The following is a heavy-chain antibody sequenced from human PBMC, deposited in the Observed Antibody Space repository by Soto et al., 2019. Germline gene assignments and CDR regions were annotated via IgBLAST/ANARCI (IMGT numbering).Heavy chain of an antibody. CDR2: IYYSGST. J-gene: IGHJ5*02. V-gene: IGHV4-31*03. D-gene: IGHD3-10*01. CDR1: GGSISSGGYY. CDR3: ARRLSLMVRGTDNWFDP. Sequence: ASETLSLTCTVSGGSISSGGYYWSWIRQHPGKGLEWIGYIYYSGSTYYNPSLKSRVTISVDTSKNQFSLKLSSVTAADTAVYYCARRLSLMVRGTDNWFDPWGQGTLVTVSS.